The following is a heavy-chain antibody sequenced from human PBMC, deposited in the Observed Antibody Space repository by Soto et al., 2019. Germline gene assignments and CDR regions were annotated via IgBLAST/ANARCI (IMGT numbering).Heavy chain of an antibody. V-gene: IGHV1-18*01. J-gene: IGHJ5*02. CDR1: GYTFTSYG. CDR3: ARKSAVAALDP. Sequence: QVQLVQSGAEVKKPGASVKVYCKASGYTFTSYGISWVRQAPGQGLEWMGWISAYNGNTNYAQKLQGRVTMTTDASTSTAYLERRSLRSDYPAVYYCARKSAVAALDPWGQGTLVTVDS. D-gene: IGHD6-19*01. CDR2: ISAYNGNT.